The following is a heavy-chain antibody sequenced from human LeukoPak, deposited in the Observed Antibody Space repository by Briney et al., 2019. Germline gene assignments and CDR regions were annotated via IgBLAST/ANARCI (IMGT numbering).Heavy chain of an antibody. Sequence: GGSLRLSCAASGFTFSNAWMSWVRQAPGKGLEWVGRIKSKTDGGTTDYAAPVKGRFTISRDDSKNTLYLQMNSLKTEDTAVYYCTTGVMITFGGVIVFDYWGQGTLATVSS. CDR1: GFTFSNAW. CDR3: TTGVMITFGGVIVFDY. V-gene: IGHV3-15*01. D-gene: IGHD3-16*02. J-gene: IGHJ4*02. CDR2: IKSKTDGGTT.